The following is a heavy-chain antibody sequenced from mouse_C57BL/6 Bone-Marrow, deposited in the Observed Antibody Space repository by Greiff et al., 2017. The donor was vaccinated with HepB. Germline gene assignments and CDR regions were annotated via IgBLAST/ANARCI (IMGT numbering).Heavy chain of an antibody. V-gene: IGHV1-69*01. J-gene: IGHJ2*01. Sequence: QVQLQQPGAELVMPGASVKLSCKASGYTFTSYWMHWVRQRPGQGLEWSGEIDPSDSYTNYNQKFKGKSTLTVDKSSSTAYMQLSSLTSEDSAVYYCAILDYWGQGTTLTVSS. CDR1: GYTFTSYW. CDR2: IDPSDSYT. CDR3: AILDY. D-gene: IGHD1-1*01.